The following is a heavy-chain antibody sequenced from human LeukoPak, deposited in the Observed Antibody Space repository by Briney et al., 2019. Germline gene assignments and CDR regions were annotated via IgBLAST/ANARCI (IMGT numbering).Heavy chain of an antibody. CDR3: TRGDYYDSSGYYLLLDY. V-gene: IGHV3-49*04. D-gene: IGHD3-22*01. Sequence: GGSLRLSCTASGFTFGDYGMSWVRQAPGEGLEWVGFIRSKPYGGTTEYAASVKGRFTISRDDSESIAYLQMNSLKTEDTAVYYCTRGDYYDSSGYYLLLDYRGQGTLVTVSS. CDR1: GFTFGDYG. CDR2: IRSKPYGGTT. J-gene: IGHJ4*02.